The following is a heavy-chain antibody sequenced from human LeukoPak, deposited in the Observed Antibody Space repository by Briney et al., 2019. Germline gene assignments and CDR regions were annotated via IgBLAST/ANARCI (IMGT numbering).Heavy chain of an antibody. D-gene: IGHD3-10*01. Sequence: PGGSLRLSCAASGFTFGSYAMTWVRQAPEQGLEWVSTITSSGDRMFYADSVKGRFTISRDNSKNTLYLQVNSLRAGDTALYYCAKGALYGSGIYYPAFDIWGQGTMVTVSS. J-gene: IGHJ3*02. V-gene: IGHV3-23*01. CDR1: GFTFGSYA. CDR3: AKGALYGSGIYYPAFDI. CDR2: ITSSGDRM.